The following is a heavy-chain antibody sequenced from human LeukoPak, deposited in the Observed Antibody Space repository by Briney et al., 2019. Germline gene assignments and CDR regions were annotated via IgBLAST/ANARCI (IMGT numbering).Heavy chain of an antibody. CDR1: GFSFTNAW. V-gene: IGHV3-15*01. D-gene: IGHD5-18*01. CDR3: TTDLGYSYDDF. J-gene: IGHJ4*02. CDR2: IRSKTDGGTT. Sequence: GGSLRLSCAASGFSFTNAWMAWVRQAPGKGLEWVGRIRSKTDGGTTDYAAPAKGRFTISRDDSKQTLYLQMSSLKSGDTAVYYCTTDLGYSYDDFWGQGTLVTVSS.